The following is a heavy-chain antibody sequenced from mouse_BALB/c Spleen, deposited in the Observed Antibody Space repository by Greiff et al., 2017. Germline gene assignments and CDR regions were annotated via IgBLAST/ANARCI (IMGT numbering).Heavy chain of an antibody. CDR1: GFTFSNYW. V-gene: IGHV6-6*02. J-gene: IGHJ3*01. CDR3: TNYRYGGGFAY. CDR2: IRLKSNNYAT. D-gene: IGHD2-14*01. Sequence: EVKVVESGGGLVQPGGSMKLSCVASGFTFSNYWMNWVRQSPEKGLEWVAEIRLKSNNYATHYAESVKGRFTISRDDSKSSVYLQMNNLRAEDTGIYYCTNYRYGGGFAYWGQGTLVTVSA.